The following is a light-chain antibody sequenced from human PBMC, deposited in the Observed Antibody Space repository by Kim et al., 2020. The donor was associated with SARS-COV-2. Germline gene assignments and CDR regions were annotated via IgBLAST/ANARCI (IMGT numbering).Light chain of an antibody. V-gene: IGLV2-14*03. J-gene: IGLJ3*02. CDR3: SSYTSSSTQ. CDR1: SSDFGGYNY. CDR2: DVS. Sequence: PGQSLPIACTVTSSDFGGYNYVSWYQQHPGKAPNLMIYDVSNRPSGVSNRFSGSKSGNTASLTISGLQAEDEADYYCSSYTSSSTQFGGGTKLTVL.